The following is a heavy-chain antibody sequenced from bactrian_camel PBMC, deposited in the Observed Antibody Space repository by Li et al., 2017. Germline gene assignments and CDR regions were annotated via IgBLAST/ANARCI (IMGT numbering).Heavy chain of an antibody. V-gene: IGHV3S6*01. CDR1: GYTYSRYC. J-gene: IGHJ4*01. CDR2: IDESGVT. D-gene: IGHD4*01. Sequence: QVQLVESGGGSVQAGGSLRLSCIASGYTYSRYCMGWFRQAPGKEREGVASIDESGVTKYGDSVKGRFTISRDDANNTLLLQMTSLKTEDTAMFYCAAGRPGASCAVDYGTLRFTNYWGQGTQVTVS. CDR3: AAGRPGASCAVDYGTLRFTNY.